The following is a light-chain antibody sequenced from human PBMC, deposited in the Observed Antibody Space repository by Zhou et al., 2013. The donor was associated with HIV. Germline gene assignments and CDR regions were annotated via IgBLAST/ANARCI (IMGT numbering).Light chain of an antibody. J-gene: IGKJ1*01. CDR2: GAS. V-gene: IGKV3-15*01. CDR1: QSVDNH. Sequence: ERVMTQFPATLSVSPGDGATLSCRASQSVDNHLAWYQQKPGQAPRLLIYGASTRATGVPARFRGNGSETEFSLIISSLQSEDFAVYYCQQYNNWPRTFGQGTQGG. CDR3: QQYNNWPRT.